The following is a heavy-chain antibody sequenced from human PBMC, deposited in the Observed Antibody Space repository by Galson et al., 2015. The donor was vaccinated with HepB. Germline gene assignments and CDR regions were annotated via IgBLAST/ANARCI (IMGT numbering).Heavy chain of an antibody. Sequence: SLRLSCAASGFTFSSYAMHWVRQAPGKGLEYVSAISSNGGSTYYADSVKGRFTISRDNSKNTLYLQMSSLRAEDTAVYYCVKPTFGLVGANRPKPIDAFDIWGQGTMVTVSS. J-gene: IGHJ3*02. CDR2: ISSNGGST. CDR1: GFTFSSYA. D-gene: IGHD1-26*01. V-gene: IGHV3-64D*06. CDR3: VKPTFGLVGANRPKPIDAFDI.